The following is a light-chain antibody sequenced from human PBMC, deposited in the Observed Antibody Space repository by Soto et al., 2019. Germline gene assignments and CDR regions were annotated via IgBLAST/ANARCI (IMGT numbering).Light chain of an antibody. Sequence: SYELTQPPSVSVAPGQSARLTCGGDNIGSKIVHWYQQRPGQAPVLVVYDDDDRPSGIPERFSGSNSGSTATLTISRVEAGDEADYYCQVWAGSSARVFGEGTQLTVL. J-gene: IGLJ2*01. CDR2: DDD. CDR3: QVWAGSSARV. CDR1: NIGSKI. V-gene: IGLV3-21*02.